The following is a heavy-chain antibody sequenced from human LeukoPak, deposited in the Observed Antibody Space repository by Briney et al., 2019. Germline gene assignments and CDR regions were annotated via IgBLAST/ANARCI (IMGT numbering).Heavy chain of an antibody. CDR3: ARAMTAAAGRRMDV. D-gene: IGHD6-13*01. J-gene: IGHJ6*02. CDR2: INSDESST. Sequence: GGSLRLSCAASGFTFSSDWMHWVRQAPGKGLVWVSRINSDESSTNYADSVKGRFTISRDNAKNTLYLQMNSLRVEDTAVYYCARAMTAAAGRRMDVWGQGTTVTVSS. V-gene: IGHV3-74*01. CDR1: GFTFSSDW.